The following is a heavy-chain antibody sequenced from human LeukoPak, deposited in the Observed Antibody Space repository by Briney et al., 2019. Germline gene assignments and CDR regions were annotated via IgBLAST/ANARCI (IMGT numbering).Heavy chain of an antibody. CDR3: AKDGDYYDSSGSFISP. Sequence: GGSLRLSCAVSGFNFSTYNMNWVRQAPGKGLEWVSYISTSSRTIYYADSVKGRFTISRDNAKNSLYLQMNSLRAEDTAVYYCAKDGDYYDSSGSFISPWGQGTMVTVSS. V-gene: IGHV3-48*01. CDR2: ISTSSRTI. J-gene: IGHJ3*01. CDR1: GFNFSTYN. D-gene: IGHD3-22*01.